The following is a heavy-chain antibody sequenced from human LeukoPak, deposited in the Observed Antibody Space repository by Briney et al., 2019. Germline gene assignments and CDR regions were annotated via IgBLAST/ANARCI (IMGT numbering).Heavy chain of an antibody. J-gene: IGHJ4*02. D-gene: IGHD3-10*01. CDR1: GFTFSSYA. V-gene: IGHV3-30*04. Sequence: GGSLRLSCEASGFTFSSYAMHWVRQAPGKGLEWVAVISYDGSNKYYADSVKGRFTISRDNSKNTLYLQMNSLRAEDTAVYYCARGGPRGDYFDYWGQGTLVTVSS. CDR2: ISYDGSNK. CDR3: ARGGPRGDYFDY.